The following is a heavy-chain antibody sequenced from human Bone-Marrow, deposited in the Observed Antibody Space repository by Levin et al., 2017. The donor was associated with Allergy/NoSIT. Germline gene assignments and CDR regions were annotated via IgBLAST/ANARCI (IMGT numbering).Heavy chain of an antibody. V-gene: IGHV1-24*01. Sequence: AASVKVSCKVSGYTLIELSMHWVRQAPGKGLEWMGHFDPEDGETMYAQKFQGRVTMTEDTSTDTAYMELSSLRSEDTAVYYCATCSGGYYNGLDVWGQGTTVTVSS. J-gene: IGHJ6*02. D-gene: IGHD2-15*01. CDR3: ATCSGGYYNGLDV. CDR2: FDPEDGET. CDR1: GYTLIELS.